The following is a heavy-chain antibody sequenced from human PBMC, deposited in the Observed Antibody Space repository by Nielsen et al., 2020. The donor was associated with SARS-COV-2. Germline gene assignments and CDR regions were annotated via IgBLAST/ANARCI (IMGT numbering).Heavy chain of an antibody. V-gene: IGHV3-11*06. CDR2: ISSSSSYT. J-gene: IGHJ5*02. Sequence: GGSLRLSCAASGFTFSDYYMSWIRQAPGKGLEWVSYISSSSSYTNYADFVKGRFTISRDNAKNSLYLQMNSLRAEDTAVYYCARDFKYSSGWSDPWFDPWGQGTLVTVSS. CDR1: GFTFSDYY. CDR3: ARDFKYSSGWSDPWFDP. D-gene: IGHD6-19*01.